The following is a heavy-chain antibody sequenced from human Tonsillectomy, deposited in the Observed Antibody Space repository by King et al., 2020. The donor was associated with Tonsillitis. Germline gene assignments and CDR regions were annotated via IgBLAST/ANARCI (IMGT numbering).Heavy chain of an antibody. J-gene: IGHJ4*02. CDR2: ISGSGGST. CDR1: GFTFSSYA. Sequence: VQLVESGGGLVQPGGALRLSCAASGFTFSSYAMSWVRPAPGKGLERVSAISGSGGSTYYADSVKGRVSNSRDNSKITLYMQMNSLRAEDTAVYYCAKDGSSSWCFDYWGQGTLVTVSS. V-gene: IGHV3-23*04. D-gene: IGHD6-13*01. CDR3: AKDGSSSWCFDY.